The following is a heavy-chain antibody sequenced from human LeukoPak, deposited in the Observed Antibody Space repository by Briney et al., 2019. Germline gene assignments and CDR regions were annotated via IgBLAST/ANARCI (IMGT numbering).Heavy chain of an antibody. CDR1: GFTFSSYA. J-gene: IGHJ6*02. CDR2: ISGSGGST. V-gene: IGHV3-23*01. Sequence: GGSLRLSCAAYGFTFSSYAMSWVRQAPGKGLEWVSAISGSGGSTYYADSVKGWFTCSRHNSKNTLYLQMNSLRAEDTAVYYCAKDEWEGDGSGSYYKYYYYYGMDVWGQGTTVTVSS. D-gene: IGHD3-10*01. CDR3: AKDEWEGDGSGSYYKYYYYYGMDV.